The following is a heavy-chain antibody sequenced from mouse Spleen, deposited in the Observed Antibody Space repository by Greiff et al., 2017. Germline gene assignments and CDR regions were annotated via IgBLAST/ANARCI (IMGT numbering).Heavy chain of an antibody. J-gene: IGHJ2*01. D-gene: IGHD2-3*01. CDR1: GFTFSDYG. V-gene: IGHV5-17*01. CDR2: ISSGSSTI. Sequence: EVKLVESGGGLVKPGGSLKLSCAASGFTFSDYGMHWVRQAPEKGLEWVAYISSGSSTIYYADTVKGRFTISRDNAKNTLFLQMTSLRSEDTAMYYCARDDGYYGFFDYWGQGTTLTVSS. CDR3: ARDDGYYGFFDY.